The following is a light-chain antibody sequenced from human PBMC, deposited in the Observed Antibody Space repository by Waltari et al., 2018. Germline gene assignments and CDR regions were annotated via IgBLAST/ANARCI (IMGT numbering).Light chain of an antibody. CDR3: QQRADWPGT. Sequence: GRARRSIQRYLGWYQQKPGQAPRLRIYHAYNRATGVPARFGGRGSETDFTLTIGSLEPEDSAMYDCQQRADWPGTCGGGTAVEIK. CDR1: RSIQRY. CDR2: HAY. V-gene: IGKV3-11*01. J-gene: IGKJ4*02.